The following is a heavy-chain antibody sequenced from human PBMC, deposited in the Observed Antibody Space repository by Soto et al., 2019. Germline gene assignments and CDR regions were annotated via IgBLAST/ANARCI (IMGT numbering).Heavy chain of an antibody. CDR2: IIPIFGPA. CDR3: ATGSFTSTGGRIGYHYHAMDV. D-gene: IGHD1-1*01. J-gene: IGHJ6*02. CDR1: GGTFSSHS. V-gene: IGHV1-69*01. Sequence: QVQLVQSGAEVKKPGSSVKVSCKSSGGTFSSHSINWVRQAPGQGLEWMGGIIPIFGPANFAKKFQGRVTITADESTTTAYMELSSLTSEDTAVYYCATGSFTSTGGRIGYHYHAMDVWGQGTTVTVSS.